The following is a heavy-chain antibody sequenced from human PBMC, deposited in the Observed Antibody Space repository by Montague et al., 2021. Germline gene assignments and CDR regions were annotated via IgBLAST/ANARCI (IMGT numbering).Heavy chain of an antibody. Sequence: SLRLSCPVSGFTFSLYAMNWVRQAPGKGLEWVSAISGSGGNTHYADSVKGRFTISRDNSKNTVYLQMNSLRADDTAVYYCANNIHFDYWGQGTLVTVSS. CDR2: ISGSGGNT. V-gene: IGHV3-23*01. CDR3: ANNIHFDY. J-gene: IGHJ4*02. CDR1: GFTFSLYA.